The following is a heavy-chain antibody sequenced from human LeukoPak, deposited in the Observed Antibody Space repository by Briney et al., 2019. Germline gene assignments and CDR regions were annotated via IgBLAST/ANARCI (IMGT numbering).Heavy chain of an antibody. J-gene: IGHJ3*02. Sequence: GGSLRLSCAASGFSLNNYWVHWVRQAPGKGLVWVSHINGDGSSTTYADSVKGRFTISRDNAKNSLYLQMNSLRAEDTALYYCAKDQGIVVVPAAIGGVGAFDIWGQGTMVTVSS. D-gene: IGHD2-2*01. CDR2: INGDGSST. CDR1: GFSLNNYW. CDR3: AKDQGIVVVPAAIGGVGAFDI. V-gene: IGHV3-74*01.